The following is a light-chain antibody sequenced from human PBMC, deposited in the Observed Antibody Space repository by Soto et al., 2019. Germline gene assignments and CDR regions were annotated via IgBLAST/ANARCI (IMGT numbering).Light chain of an antibody. J-gene: IGLJ1*01. Sequence: QSVLTQPRSVSGSPGQSVTISCTGTSSDVGGYNYVSWYQQHPGKAPKLMIYDVNLRPSGVPDRFPGSKSGNTASLTISGLQTEDEADYYCCSYAGSYTYVFATGTKVTVL. CDR3: CSYAGSYTYV. CDR1: SSDVGGYNY. V-gene: IGLV2-11*01. CDR2: DVN.